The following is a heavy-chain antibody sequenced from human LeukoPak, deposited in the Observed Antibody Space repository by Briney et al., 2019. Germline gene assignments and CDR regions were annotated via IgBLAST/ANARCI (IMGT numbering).Heavy chain of an antibody. CDR1: GGSVSSGGFY. CDR3: ARDPNSGVLGDI. D-gene: IGHD1-26*01. V-gene: IGHV4-31*03. CDR2: IFNSGST. J-gene: IGHJ3*02. Sequence: SETLSLTCTVSGGSVSSGGFYWNWIRQHPGEGLEWIGYIFNSGSTYYNPSLKSRAIISIDTFKNQFSLKLSSVTAADTAVYYCARDPNSGVLGDIWGQGTMVTVSS.